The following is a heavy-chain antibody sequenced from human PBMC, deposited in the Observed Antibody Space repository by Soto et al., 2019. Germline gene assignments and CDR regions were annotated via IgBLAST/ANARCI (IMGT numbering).Heavy chain of an antibody. CDR2: INHSGST. Sequence: SETLSLTCAVYGGSFSGYYWSWIRQPPGKGLEWIGEINHSGSTNYNPSLKSRVTISVDTSKNQFSLKLSSVTAADTAVYYCARGQLWLDYYYYYIDVCGKGTTVTVSS. D-gene: IGHD5-18*01. CDR3: ARGQLWLDYYYYYIDV. CDR1: GGSFSGYY. V-gene: IGHV4-34*01. J-gene: IGHJ6*03.